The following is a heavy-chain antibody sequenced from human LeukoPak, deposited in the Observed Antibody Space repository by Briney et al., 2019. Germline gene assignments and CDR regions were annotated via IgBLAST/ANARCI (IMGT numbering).Heavy chain of an antibody. CDR1: GFTFSSYG. D-gene: IGHD6-6*01. CDR2: IWYDGSNK. Sequence: GGSLRLSCAASGFTFSSYGMHWVRQAPGKGLEWVAVIWYDGSNKYYADSVKGRFTISRDKSKNTLYLQMNSLRVEDTAVYYCATPGSTAARRDYWGQGTLVTVSS. V-gene: IGHV3-33*01. J-gene: IGHJ4*02. CDR3: ATPGSTAARRDY.